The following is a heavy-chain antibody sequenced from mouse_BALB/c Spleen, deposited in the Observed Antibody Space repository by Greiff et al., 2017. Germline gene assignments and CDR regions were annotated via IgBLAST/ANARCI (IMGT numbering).Heavy chain of an antibody. J-gene: IGHJ4*01. Sequence: EVKLMESGGGLVQPGGSRKLSCAASGFTFSSFGMHWVRQAPEKGLEWVAYISSGSSTTYYADTVKGRFTISIDNPKNTLFLQMTSLRSEDTAMYYCAKGPYYYAMDYWGQGTSVTVSS. CDR2: ISSGSSTT. V-gene: IGHV5-17*02. CDR1: GFTFSSFG. CDR3: AKGPYYYAMDY.